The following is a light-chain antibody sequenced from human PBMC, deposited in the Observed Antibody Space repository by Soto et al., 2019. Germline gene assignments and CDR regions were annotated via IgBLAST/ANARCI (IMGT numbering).Light chain of an antibody. CDR1: QGISRY. Sequence: IQLTQSPSSLSASVGDSVTITCRASQGISRYLSWYQQKPRRAPKLLISAASTLQSGVPARFSGSGSGTDFTLSITSLQPEDFATYYCQQLNTFPVTFGGGTKVEIK. CDR2: AAS. CDR3: QQLNTFPVT. V-gene: IGKV1-9*01. J-gene: IGKJ4*01.